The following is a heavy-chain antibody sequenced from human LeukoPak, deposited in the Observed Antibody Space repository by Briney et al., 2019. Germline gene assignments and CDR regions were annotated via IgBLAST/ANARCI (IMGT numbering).Heavy chain of an antibody. V-gene: IGHV3-21*01. D-gene: IGHD6-19*01. CDR1: GFTFSTYS. Sequence: PGGSLRLSCAASGFTFSTYSMNWVRQAPGKGLEWVSFISSSGRYIYYADSVKGRFTISRDNAKNSLYLQMNSLRAEDTAVYYCARQPIAVAGTFDYWGQGTLVTVSS. CDR2: ISSSGRYI. J-gene: IGHJ4*02. CDR3: ARQPIAVAGTFDY.